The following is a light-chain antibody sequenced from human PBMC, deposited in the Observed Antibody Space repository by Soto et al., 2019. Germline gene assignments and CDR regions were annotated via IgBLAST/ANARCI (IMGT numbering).Light chain of an antibody. J-gene: IGLJ2*01. Sequence: QSVLTQPPSVSEAPRQRVTISCSGSSSNIGKNAVNWYQQIPGKAPKLLIYYNDLLPSGVSDRFSGSKSGTSASLAISGLQSEDEADYYCAAWDDSLNGPVFGGGTKLTVL. CDR3: AAWDDSLNGPV. V-gene: IGLV1-36*01. CDR1: SSNIGKNA. CDR2: YND.